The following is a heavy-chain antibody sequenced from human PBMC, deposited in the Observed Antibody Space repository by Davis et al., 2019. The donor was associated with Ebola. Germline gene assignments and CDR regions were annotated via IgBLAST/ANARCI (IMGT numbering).Heavy chain of an antibody. CDR3: ARRIAAAGLYYYYYGMDV. CDR2: IYYSGST. D-gene: IGHD6-13*01. J-gene: IGHJ6*02. CDR1: GGSISNRVYY. V-gene: IGHV4-39*01. Sequence: SETLSLTCTVSGGSISNRVYYWGWIRQPPGKALEWIGNIYYSGSTYYNPSLKSRVTISVDTSKNQFSLKLSSVTAADTAVYYCARRIAAAGLYYYYYGMDVWGQGTTVTVSS.